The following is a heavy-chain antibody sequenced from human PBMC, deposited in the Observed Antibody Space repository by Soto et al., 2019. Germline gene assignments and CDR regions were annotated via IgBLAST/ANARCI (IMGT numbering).Heavy chain of an antibody. J-gene: IGHJ4*02. Sequence: ASVKVSCKASGYTFTSYGISWVRQAPGQGLEWMGWISAYNGNTNYAQKLQGRVTMTTDTSTSTAYMELRSLRSDDTAVYYCARTGYCSSTSCYQFDYWGQGTLVTVSS. D-gene: IGHD2-2*01. CDR2: ISAYNGNT. CDR3: ARTGYCSSTSCYQFDY. V-gene: IGHV1-18*01. CDR1: GYTFTSYG.